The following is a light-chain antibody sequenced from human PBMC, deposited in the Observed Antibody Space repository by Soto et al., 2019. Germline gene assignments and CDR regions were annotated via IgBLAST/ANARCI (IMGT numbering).Light chain of an antibody. CDR1: QSVTSC. Sequence: IVGTENPARLSVYTGERASLSCRASQSVTSCLAWYHHKPGQAPRLLIHGASNRATGVPTRFSCSGSGTDFTLTIISLESEDFAVYYCPQQTTRPNTFGQGTRLDI. CDR2: GAS. J-gene: IGKJ5*01. CDR3: PQQTTRPNT. V-gene: IGKV3-11*01.